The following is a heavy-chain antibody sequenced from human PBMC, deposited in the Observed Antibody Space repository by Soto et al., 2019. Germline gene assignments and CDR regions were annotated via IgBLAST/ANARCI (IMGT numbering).Heavy chain of an antibody. CDR2: ISHDGSNK. CDR1: GFTYSKYT. D-gene: IGHD3-22*01. J-gene: IGHJ1*01. CDR3: EKDTGNSGYHAPEYCQL. Sequence: HPGGSLRLSCAASGFTYSKYTMHWVRQAPGKGLEWVAAISHDGSNKYYGDSVKGRFTISRDNSKNTLSLQMNSLRAEDTAVYYYEKDTGNSGYHAPEYCQLWGQGTLVNVSS. V-gene: IGHV3-30-3*01.